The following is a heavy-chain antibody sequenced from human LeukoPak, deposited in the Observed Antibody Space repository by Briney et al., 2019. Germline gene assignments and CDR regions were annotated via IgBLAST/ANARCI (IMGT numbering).Heavy chain of an antibody. CDR2: ISSSSSYM. V-gene: IGHV3-21*01. CDR1: GFTFSSYS. CDR3: ASDQPAGIAVAGTDAFDI. J-gene: IGHJ3*02. D-gene: IGHD6-19*01. Sequence: PGGSLRLSCAASGFTFSSYSMNWVRQAPGKGLEWVASISSSSSYMYYADSVKGRFTISRDNAKNSLYLQMNSLRAEDTAVYYCASDQPAGIAVAGTDAFDIWGQGTMVTVSS.